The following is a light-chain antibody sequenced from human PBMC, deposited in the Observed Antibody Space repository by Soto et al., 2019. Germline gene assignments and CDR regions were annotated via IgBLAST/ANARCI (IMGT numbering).Light chain of an antibody. CDR3: CSYAGSPVV. V-gene: IGLV2-11*01. CDR2: DVT. J-gene: IGLJ2*01. CDR1: SSDVGGYNF. Sequence: QSVLTQPRSLSGSPGQSVTISCTGTSSDVGGYNFVSWYQQHPGTAPKLMIYDVTKRPSGVPDRFSGSKSGNTASLTISGLQAEDEAEYYCCSYAGSPVVFGVGTKLTVL.